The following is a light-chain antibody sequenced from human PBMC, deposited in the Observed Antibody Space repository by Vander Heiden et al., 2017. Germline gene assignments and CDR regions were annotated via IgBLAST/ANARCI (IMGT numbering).Light chain of an antibody. CDR1: STDVGYYNL. CDR3: CSYAGSLTSV. Sequence: QSALTHPASVSGSPGQSITVSCIGGSTDVGYYNLVSWYQQHPGKAPKLMIYEVNKRPSGVSNRFSGSKSGNTASLTISGLQAEDEAHYYCCSYAGSLTSVFGGGTKLTVL. J-gene: IGLJ2*01. CDR2: EVN. V-gene: IGLV2-23*02.